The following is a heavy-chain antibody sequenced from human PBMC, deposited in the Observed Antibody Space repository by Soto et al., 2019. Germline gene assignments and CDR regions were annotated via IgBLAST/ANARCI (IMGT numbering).Heavy chain of an antibody. CDR1: GYTFTSYH. CDR3: ARGHIGATKYWLDP. J-gene: IGHJ5*02. Sequence: QVQLVQSGAEVKKPGASVKVSCKGSGYTFTSYHINWVRQATGQGLEWMGWMNPNSGNTGYAQTLQGRVTMTWDTPISTAYMELSSLRFEETAMYYCARGHIGATKYWLDPWGQGTLVTVSS. D-gene: IGHD5-12*01. V-gene: IGHV1-8*01. CDR2: MNPNSGNT.